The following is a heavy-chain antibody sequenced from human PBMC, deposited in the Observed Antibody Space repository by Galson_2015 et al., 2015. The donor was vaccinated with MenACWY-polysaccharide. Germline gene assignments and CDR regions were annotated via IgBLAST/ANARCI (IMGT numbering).Heavy chain of an antibody. CDR2: IIPIFGTA. CDR1: GYTFTSYG. V-gene: IGHV1-69*13. D-gene: IGHD5-18*01. J-gene: IGHJ6*02. CDR3: ARGVIVRIQLWSADYYYYGMDV. Sequence: VKVSCKASGYTFTSYGISWVRQAPGQGLEWMGGIIPIFGTANYAQKFQGRVTITADEPTSTAYMELSSLRSEDTAVYYCARGVIVRIQLWSADYYYYGMDVWGQGTTVTVSS.